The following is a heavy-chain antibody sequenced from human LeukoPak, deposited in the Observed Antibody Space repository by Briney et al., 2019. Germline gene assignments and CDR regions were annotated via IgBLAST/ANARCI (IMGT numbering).Heavy chain of an antibody. J-gene: IGHJ3*02. CDR2: ISSSSSYI. Sequence: GGSLRLSCAASGFTFSSYSMNWVRQAPGKGLEWVSSISSSSSYIYYADSVKGRFTISRDNAKNSLYLQMNSLRAEDTAVYYCARDPPGYAFDMWGQGTMVTVSS. V-gene: IGHV3-21*01. CDR1: GFTFSSYS. CDR3: ARDPPGYAFDM.